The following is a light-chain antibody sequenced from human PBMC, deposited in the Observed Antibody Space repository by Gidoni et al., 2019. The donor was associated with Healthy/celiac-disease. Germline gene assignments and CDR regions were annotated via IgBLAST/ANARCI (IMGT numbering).Light chain of an antibody. CDR3: MQALQTPRT. J-gene: IGKJ3*01. Sequence: DIVLTQFPLSLPVTPGEPASISCRSSQSLLHSNGYNYLDWYLQKPGQSPQLLIYLGSNRASGGPDRFSGSGSGTDVTLKISKVEAEDVGVYYCMQALQTPRTFGPGTKVDIK. V-gene: IGKV2-28*01. CDR2: LGS. CDR1: QSLLHSNGYNY.